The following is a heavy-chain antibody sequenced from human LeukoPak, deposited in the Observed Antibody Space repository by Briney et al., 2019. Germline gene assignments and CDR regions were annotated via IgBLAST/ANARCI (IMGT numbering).Heavy chain of an antibody. J-gene: IGHJ2*01. D-gene: IGHD5-18*01. CDR2: ISYHANNY. CDR3: ARDGGYSRWYFDL. Sequence: GGSLRLSCAASGFTFSSYGMHWVRQAPGKGLEWVAVISYHANNYYYTDSVKGRFTISRDSSKNSLYLQMNGLRAEDTAVFYCARDGGYSRWYFDLWGRGTLVTVSS. CDR1: GFTFSSYG. V-gene: IGHV3-30*03.